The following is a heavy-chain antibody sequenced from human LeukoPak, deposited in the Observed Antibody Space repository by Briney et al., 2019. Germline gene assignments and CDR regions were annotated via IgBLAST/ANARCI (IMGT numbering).Heavy chain of an antibody. J-gene: IGHJ4*02. Sequence: GGSLRLSCAASGFTFSSYAMSWVRQAPGKGLEWVSAISGSGGSTYYADSVKGRFTISRDNPKNTLYLQMNSLRAEDTAVYYCSKGGLGVGPRGQYFDYWGQGTLVTVSS. V-gene: IGHV3-23*01. CDR3: SKGGLGVGPRGQYFDY. D-gene: IGHD1-26*01. CDR1: GFTFSSYA. CDR2: ISGSGGST.